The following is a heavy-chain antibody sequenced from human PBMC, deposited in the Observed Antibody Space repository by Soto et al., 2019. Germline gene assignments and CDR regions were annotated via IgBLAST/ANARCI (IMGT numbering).Heavy chain of an antibody. CDR3: ARTYCSSASCYGLYYFGMDV. CDR1: SGSVISHSYY. V-gene: IGHV4-61*01. Sequence: SAALCLTSTGSSGSVISHSYYWSWIRQPAGKGLEWIGYIYYSGITYYNPSLKSQVTISVDTSKNQFSLKLRSVTAADTAVYYCARTYCSSASCYGLYYFGMDVWGQGTTVTVSS. J-gene: IGHJ6*02. CDR2: IYYSGIT. D-gene: IGHD2-2*01.